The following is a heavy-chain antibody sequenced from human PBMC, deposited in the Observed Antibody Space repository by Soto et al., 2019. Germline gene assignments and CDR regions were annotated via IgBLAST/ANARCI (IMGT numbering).Heavy chain of an antibody. V-gene: IGHV4-39*01. CDR1: SAPVSSTTYT. Sequence: QLQLQESGPGLVKPSETLSLTCTVSSAPVSSTTYTWGWIRQPPGKGLEWVASVYYGGRSYYNPSLTRRVTLSVDSSKSLFSLKMSFVTAADTAVYYCARRNGYCIRGSCHRHYAMDVWGQGTTVTVSS. D-gene: IGHD2-15*01. CDR3: ARRNGYCIRGSCHRHYAMDV. J-gene: IGHJ6*02. CDR2: VYYGGRS.